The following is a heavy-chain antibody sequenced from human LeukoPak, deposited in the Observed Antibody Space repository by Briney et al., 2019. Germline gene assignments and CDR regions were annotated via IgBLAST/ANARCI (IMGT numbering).Heavy chain of an antibody. Sequence: GRSLRLSCAASGFPFGNYWMHWVRQAPGKGLVWVSLINTDESILTYADSVKGRVTISRDNARNTLYLQMNSLRAEDSAVYYCARSMGIAVSRNSNFDYWGQGILVTVSS. D-gene: IGHD6-19*01. V-gene: IGHV3-74*01. J-gene: IGHJ4*02. CDR2: INTDESIL. CDR1: GFPFGNYW. CDR3: ARSMGIAVSRNSNFDY.